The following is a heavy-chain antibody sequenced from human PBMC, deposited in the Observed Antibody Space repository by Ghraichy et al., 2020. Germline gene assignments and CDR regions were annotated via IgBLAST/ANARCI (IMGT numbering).Heavy chain of an antibody. V-gene: IGHV4-39*01. CDR2: IYYSGST. Sequence: SETLSLTCTVSGGSISSSSYYWGWIRQPPGKGLEWIGSIYYSGSTYYNPSLKSRVTISVDTSKNQFSLKLSSVTAADTAVYYCARGMGSGWNYYFDYWGQGTLVTVSS. D-gene: IGHD6-19*01. CDR3: ARGMGSGWNYYFDY. J-gene: IGHJ4*02. CDR1: GGSISSSSYY.